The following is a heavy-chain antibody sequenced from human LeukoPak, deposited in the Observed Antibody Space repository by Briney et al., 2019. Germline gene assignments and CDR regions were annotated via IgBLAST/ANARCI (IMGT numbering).Heavy chain of an antibody. V-gene: IGHV1-69*05. D-gene: IGHD6-6*01. Sequence: GASVKVSCKASGGTFSSYAISWVRQAPGQGFEWMGGIIPIFGTANYAQKFQGRVTITTDESTSTAYMELSSLRSEDTAVYYCARDRLYSSSADYYYYMDVWGKGTTVTVSS. CDR3: ARDRLYSSSADYYYYMDV. J-gene: IGHJ6*03. CDR1: GGTFSSYA. CDR2: IIPIFGTA.